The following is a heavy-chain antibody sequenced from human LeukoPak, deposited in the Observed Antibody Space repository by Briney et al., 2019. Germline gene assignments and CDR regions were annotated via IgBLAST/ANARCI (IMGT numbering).Heavy chain of an antibody. J-gene: IGHJ4*02. Sequence: SETLSPTCTVSGDSFSSGSSYWTWIRQPPGRGLEWIGYIYYSGRTTYNPSLKSRVTISTDASKNQFSLKLSSVTAADTAVYYCARASAWYFVYWGPGTRVTVSS. D-gene: IGHD6-19*01. CDR2: IYYSGRT. CDR3: ARASAWYFVY. V-gene: IGHV4-61*01. CDR1: GDSFSSGSSY.